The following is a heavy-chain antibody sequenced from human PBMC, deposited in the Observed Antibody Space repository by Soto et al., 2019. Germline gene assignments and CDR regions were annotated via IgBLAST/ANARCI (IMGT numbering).Heavy chain of an antibody. V-gene: IGHV3-30-3*01. CDR2: ISYDGNDK. D-gene: IGHD2-21*02. J-gene: IGHJ4*02. CDR3: ARGGGFCGGDCYKGGIDY. Sequence: GGSLRLSCAASGFIFSPYTFHWVRQAPGKGLEWVALISYDGNDKLCADSVKGRFTISRDNSKNTLYLQMNSLRAEDTAVYYCARGGGFCGGDCYKGGIDYWGQGTLVTVSS. CDR1: GFIFSPYT.